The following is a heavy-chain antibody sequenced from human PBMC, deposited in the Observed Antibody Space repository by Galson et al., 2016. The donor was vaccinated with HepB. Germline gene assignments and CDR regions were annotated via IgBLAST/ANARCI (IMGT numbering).Heavy chain of an antibody. CDR1: GLTVSSNY. D-gene: IGHD2-15*01. J-gene: IGHJ6*02. V-gene: IGHV3-53*01. CDR3: AKRAHATGDYCGMDV. CDR2: IYSGGGT. Sequence: SLRLSCAASGLTVSSNYMRWVRQAPGKGLERVSVIYSGGGTYYADSVQGRFTISRDNSKNTLYLQMNSLRAEDTAVYYCAKRAHATGDYCGMDVWGQGTTVTVSS.